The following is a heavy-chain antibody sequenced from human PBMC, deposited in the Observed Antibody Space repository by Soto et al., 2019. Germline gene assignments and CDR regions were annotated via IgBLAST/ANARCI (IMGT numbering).Heavy chain of an antibody. CDR3: AKDLAPYSSSWYFLDYYYYGMDV. Sequence: EVQLLESGGGLVQPGGSLRLSCAASGFTFSSYAMSWVRQAPGKGLEWVSAISGSGGSTYYADSVKGRFTISRDNSKNTLYLQMNSLRAEDTAVYYCAKDLAPYSSSWYFLDYYYYGMDVWGQGTTVTVSS. V-gene: IGHV3-23*01. D-gene: IGHD6-13*01. J-gene: IGHJ6*02. CDR1: GFTFSSYA. CDR2: ISGSGGST.